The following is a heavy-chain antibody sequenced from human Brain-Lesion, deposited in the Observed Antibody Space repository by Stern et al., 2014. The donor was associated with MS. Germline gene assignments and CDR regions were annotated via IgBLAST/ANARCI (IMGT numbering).Heavy chain of an antibody. CDR2: ISNDGNHK. CDR1: GFTYTDYW. CDR3: AKHLAERPFDY. V-gene: IGHV3-30*18. Sequence: QMQLVQSGGGLVQPGGSLRLSCAASGFTYTDYWMRGVRQAPGKGPEWVAVISNDGNHKYYAGSVKDRFTISRDNSKNTLYLQMNSLRVEDTAVYYCAKHLAERPFDYWGQGTLVTVSS. D-gene: IGHD1-1*01. J-gene: IGHJ4*02.